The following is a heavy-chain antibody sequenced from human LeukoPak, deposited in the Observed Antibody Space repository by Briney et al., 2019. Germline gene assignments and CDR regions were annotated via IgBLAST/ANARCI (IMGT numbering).Heavy chain of an antibody. CDR1: GYTFTDYY. D-gene: IGHD1-1*01. CDR2: INPNSGGT. Sequence: ASVKVSCKASGYTFTDYYMHWVRQAPGQGLEWVGWINPNSGGTNYAQKFQGRVTLTRDTSISTAYMELSRLRSDDTAVYYCARWATGLYYLDYWGQGTLVTVSS. V-gene: IGHV1-2*02. CDR3: ARWATGLYYLDY. J-gene: IGHJ4*02.